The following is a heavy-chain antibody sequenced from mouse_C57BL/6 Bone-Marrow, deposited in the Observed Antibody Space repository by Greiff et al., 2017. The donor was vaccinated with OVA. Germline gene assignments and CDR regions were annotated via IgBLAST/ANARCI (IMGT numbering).Heavy chain of an antibody. V-gene: IGHV5-9-1*02. D-gene: IGHD4-1*02. J-gene: IGHJ4*01. CDR1: GFTFSSYA. Sequence: EVKLMESGAGLVKPGGSLKLSCAASGFTFSSYAMSWVRQTPEKRLEWVAYISSGGDYIYYADTVKGRFTITRDNARNTLYLQMSSLKSEDTAMYYCTRGASTGHYAMDYWGQGTSVTVSS. CDR3: TRGASTGHYAMDY. CDR2: ISSGGDYI.